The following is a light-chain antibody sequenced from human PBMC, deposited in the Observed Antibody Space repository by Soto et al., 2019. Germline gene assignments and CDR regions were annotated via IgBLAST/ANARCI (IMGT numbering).Light chain of an antibody. Sequence: DLQMTQSPSSLSASEGDRVTISCRASQGIRYWLAWYQQKPGKAPKILIKGASSLQTGVPSRFSGSGSGTDFTLTISNLQPEDFATYYCQQAYSFPLTLGGGTKVE. CDR1: QGIRYW. CDR3: QQAYSFPLT. CDR2: GAS. J-gene: IGKJ4*01. V-gene: IGKV1-12*01.